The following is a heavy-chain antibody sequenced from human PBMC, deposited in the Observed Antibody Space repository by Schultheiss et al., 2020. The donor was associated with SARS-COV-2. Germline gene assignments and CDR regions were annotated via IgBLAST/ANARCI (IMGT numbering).Heavy chain of an antibody. CDR1: GFTFSDYY. D-gene: IGHD3-22*01. CDR3: ARDGITMITDAFDI. V-gene: IGHV3-11*06. J-gene: IGHJ3*02. Sequence: GGSLRLSCAASGFTFSDYYMSWIRQAPGKGLEWVSYISSSSSYTNYADSVKGRFTISRDNSKNTLYLQMNSLRAEDTAVYYCARDGITMITDAFDIWGQGTMVTVSS. CDR2: ISSSSSYT.